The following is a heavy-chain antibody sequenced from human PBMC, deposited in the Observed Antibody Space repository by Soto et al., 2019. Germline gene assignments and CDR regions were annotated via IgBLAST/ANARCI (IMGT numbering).Heavy chain of an antibody. CDR2: ISGSGGSA. Sequence: PGGSLRLSCAASGFSFSNYSMSWVRQAPGKGLEWVSVISGSGGSAYYADSVKGRFSISRDNSKNTLYLQMSSLRAEDTAVYYCAKDLGYYYASGSYFGHWGQGTLVTVSS. D-gene: IGHD3-10*01. CDR3: AKDLGYYYASGSYFGH. J-gene: IGHJ4*02. V-gene: IGHV3-23*01. CDR1: GFSFSNYS.